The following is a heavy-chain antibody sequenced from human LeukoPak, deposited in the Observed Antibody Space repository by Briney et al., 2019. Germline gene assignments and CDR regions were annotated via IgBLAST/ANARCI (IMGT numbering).Heavy chain of an antibody. V-gene: IGHV3-33*08. Sequence: GRSLRLSCAASGFTFGSYGMHWVRQAPGKGLEWVAVIWYDGSNKYYADSVKGRFTISRDNSKNTLYLQMNSLRAEDTAVYYCARPTYSGSYYWFDYWGQGTLVTVSS. CDR1: GFTFGSYG. CDR3: ARPTYSGSYYWFDY. J-gene: IGHJ4*02. D-gene: IGHD1-26*01. CDR2: IWYDGSNK.